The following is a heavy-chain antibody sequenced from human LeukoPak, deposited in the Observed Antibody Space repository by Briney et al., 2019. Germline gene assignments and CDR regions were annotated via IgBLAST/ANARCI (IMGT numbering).Heavy chain of an antibody. Sequence: SETLSLTCTVSGGPISSGSYYWRWIRQPAGKGLEWIGRIYTSGSTNYNPSLKSRVTISVDTSKNQFSLKLSSVTAADTAVYYCARDLVGYCSSTSCQSYYYYYMDVWGKGTTVTVSS. J-gene: IGHJ6*03. CDR2: IYTSGST. CDR3: ARDLVGYCSSTSCQSYYYYYMDV. V-gene: IGHV4-61*02. CDR1: GGPISSGSYY. D-gene: IGHD2-2*01.